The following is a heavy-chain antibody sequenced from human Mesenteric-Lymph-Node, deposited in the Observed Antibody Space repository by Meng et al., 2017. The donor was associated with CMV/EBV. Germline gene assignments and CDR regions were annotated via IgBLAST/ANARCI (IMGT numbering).Heavy chain of an antibody. CDR2: IGTAGDT. J-gene: IGHJ4*02. CDR3: AGDGSGSYYAGNDY. Sequence: GESLKISCAASGFTFSSYDMHWVRQATGKGLEWVSAIGTAGDTYYPGSVKGRFTISRDNSKNTLYLQMNSLRAEDTAVYYCAGDGSGSYYAGNDYWGQGTLVTVSS. V-gene: IGHV3-13*01. D-gene: IGHD1-26*01. CDR1: GFTFSSYD.